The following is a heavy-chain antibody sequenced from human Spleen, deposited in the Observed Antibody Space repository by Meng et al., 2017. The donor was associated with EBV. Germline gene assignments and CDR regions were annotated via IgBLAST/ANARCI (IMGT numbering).Heavy chain of an antibody. D-gene: IGHD6-6*01. Sequence: QGQLQGSGPGLVKPSEALSLTCRSPGCSVSSESYYWSWIRQSPGKGLEWIGYIYYRGSTNYNPSLESRVTISVDTSKKQFSLKLSSVTAADTAVYYCASVKLGIADRPLYYFDYWGQGTLVTVSS. CDR3: ASVKLGIADRPLYYFDY. CDR2: IYYRGST. CDR1: GCSVSSESYY. J-gene: IGHJ4*02. V-gene: IGHV4-61*01.